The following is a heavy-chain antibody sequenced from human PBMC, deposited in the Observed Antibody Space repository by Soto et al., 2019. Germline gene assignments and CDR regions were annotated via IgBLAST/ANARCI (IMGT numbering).Heavy chain of an antibody. Sequence: QVQLQESGPGLVTPSETLSLTCSVSAGSIRTYPWSWLRQPAGTGLAWIGRIYYTGSTAYNPSLKSRVTMSVDTSKNQFSLKVSSATAADTAVYDWARDCSGGACYPAPFDYWGQGTRVTVSA. CDR3: ARDCSGGACYPAPFDY. D-gene: IGHD2-15*01. CDR2: IYYTGST. J-gene: IGHJ4*02. V-gene: IGHV4-4*07. CDR1: AGSIRTYP.